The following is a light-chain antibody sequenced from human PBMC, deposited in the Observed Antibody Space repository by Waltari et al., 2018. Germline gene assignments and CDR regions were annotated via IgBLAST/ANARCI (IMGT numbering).Light chain of an antibody. Sequence: SYELVQPPSVSVSPRQTAKITSSGDALAHQYAYWYQKRPGQAPILMIYKDTERPSWVPGRFSGSTSGTTVTLTISGVQAEDESEYYCHSIDSRGTWVFGGGTKLTVL. CDR1: ALAHQY. CDR3: HSIDSRGTWV. J-gene: IGLJ3*02. V-gene: IGLV3-25*03. CDR2: KDT.